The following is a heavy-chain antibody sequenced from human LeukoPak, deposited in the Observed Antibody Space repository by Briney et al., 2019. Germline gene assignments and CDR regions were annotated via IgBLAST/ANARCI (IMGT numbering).Heavy chain of an antibody. V-gene: IGHV3-48*03. Sequence: GGSLRLSCTASGFTFSSYEMNWVRQAPGKGLEWVSYISRSGSIIYYADSVKGRFTISRDNAKNSLYLQMNSLGAEDTAVYYCARLYYYDSSGSDYWVQGTLVTVSS. CDR2: ISRSGSII. CDR3: ARLYYYDSSGSDY. D-gene: IGHD3-22*01. CDR1: GFTFSSYE. J-gene: IGHJ4*02.